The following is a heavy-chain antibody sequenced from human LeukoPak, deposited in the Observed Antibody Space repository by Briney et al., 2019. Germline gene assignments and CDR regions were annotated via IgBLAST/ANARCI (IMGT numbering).Heavy chain of an antibody. CDR2: ISGSGGST. CDR3: AKDGSSSRYGTDDS. CDR1: GFTFSNYS. Sequence: GGSLRLSCAASGFTFSNYSMSWVRQAPGKGLEWVASISGSGGSTFYADSVKGRFTISRDNSRNTLYLQMNSLRVEDTAVYYCAKDGSSSRYGTDDSWGQGTLVTVSS. D-gene: IGHD6-13*01. J-gene: IGHJ4*02. V-gene: IGHV3-23*01.